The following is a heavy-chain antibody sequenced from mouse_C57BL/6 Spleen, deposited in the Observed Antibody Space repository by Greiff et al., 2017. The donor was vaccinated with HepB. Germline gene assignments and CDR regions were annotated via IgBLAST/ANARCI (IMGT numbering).Heavy chain of an antibody. CDR2: IYPGDGDT. CDR3: ASYGNYGYYAMDY. J-gene: IGHJ4*01. V-gene: IGHV1-80*01. Sequence: QVQLKQSGAELVKPGASVKISCKASGYAFSSYWMNWVKQRPGKGLEWIGQIYPGDGDTNYNGKFKGKATLTADKSSSTAYMQLSSLTSEDSAVYFCASYGNYGYYAMDYWGQGTSVTVSS. D-gene: IGHD2-1*01. CDR1: GYAFSSYW.